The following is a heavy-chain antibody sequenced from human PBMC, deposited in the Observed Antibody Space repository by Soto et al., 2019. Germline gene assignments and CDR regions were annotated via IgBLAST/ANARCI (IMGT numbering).Heavy chain of an antibody. D-gene: IGHD3-9*01. Sequence: ASVKVSCKVSGYTLTELSMHWVRQAPGKGLEWMGGFDPEDGETIYAQKFQGRVTMTEDTSTDTAYMELSSLRSEDTAVYCCATSPPPRPYDILTGYSPEYYYYYGMDVWGQGTTVTVSS. CDR3: ATSPPPRPYDILTGYSPEYYYYYGMDV. CDR1: GYTLTELS. J-gene: IGHJ6*02. CDR2: FDPEDGET. V-gene: IGHV1-24*01.